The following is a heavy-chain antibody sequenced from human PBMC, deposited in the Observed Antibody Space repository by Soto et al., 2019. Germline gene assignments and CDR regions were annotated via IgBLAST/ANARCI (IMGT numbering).Heavy chain of an antibody. V-gene: IGHV3-23*01. CDR3: AKNRGIIMIVES. CDR2: IADGGDTT. CDR1: GFSFSSYE. D-gene: IGHD3-22*01. Sequence: GGSLRLSCAASGFSFSSYEMNWVRQAPGKGLEWVSAIADGGDTTYYADSVKGRFTISRDNSKNTLYLQMDSLRAEDTAVYYCAKNRGIIMIVESWGQGTLVTVSS. J-gene: IGHJ4*02.